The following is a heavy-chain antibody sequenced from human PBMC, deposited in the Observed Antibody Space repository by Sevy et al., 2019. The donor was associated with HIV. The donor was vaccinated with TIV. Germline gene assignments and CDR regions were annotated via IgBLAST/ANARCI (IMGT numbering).Heavy chain of an antibody. V-gene: IGHV3-23*01. D-gene: IGHD2-8*01. CDR3: AREGCTKPHDY. Sequence: GGSLRLSCAASGFTFNKYSMSWVRQPLGKWLEWVSTLSFGCGEINYADSVKGRFTISRDNSKSSVYLQMNNLRPEDTAVYYCAREGCTKPHDYWGQGTLVTVSS. CDR1: GFTFNKYS. J-gene: IGHJ4*02. CDR2: LSFGCGEI.